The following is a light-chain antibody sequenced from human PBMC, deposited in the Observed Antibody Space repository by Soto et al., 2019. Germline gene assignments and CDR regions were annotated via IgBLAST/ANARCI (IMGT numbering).Light chain of an antibody. V-gene: IGLV2-14*01. CDR3: SSYTSSTPLGYV. J-gene: IGLJ1*01. CDR2: EVS. CDR1: ISDVGGYNF. Sequence: QSLLTQPAYVSGSPGQSITIACTGTISDVGGYNFVSWYQQHPGKAPKLMIYEVSNRPSGVSNRFSGSKSGNTASLTISGLQAEDEADYYCSSYTSSTPLGYVFGTGTKVTVL.